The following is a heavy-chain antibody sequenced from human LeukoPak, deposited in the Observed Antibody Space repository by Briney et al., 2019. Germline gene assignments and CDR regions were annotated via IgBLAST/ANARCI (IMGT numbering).Heavy chain of an antibody. V-gene: IGHV1-8*01. CDR2: TIPNSGNQ. CDR3: ARGAYSGYDLSYYYYYGMDV. D-gene: IGHD5-12*01. CDR1: GYTFTSYD. Sequence: SVKLSCKVSGYTFTSYDTSWVRQAAGQGLEWMGWTIPNSGNQGYAQKYQGRVTMTRNTSISTAYMEQSSLRSEDTAVYYCARGAYSGYDLSYYYYYGMDVWGQGTTVTVSS. J-gene: IGHJ6*02.